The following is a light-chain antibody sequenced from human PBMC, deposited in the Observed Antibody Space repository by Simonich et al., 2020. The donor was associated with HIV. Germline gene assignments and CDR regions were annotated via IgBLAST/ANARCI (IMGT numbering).Light chain of an antibody. CDR2: DVS. J-gene: IGLJ2*01. V-gene: IGLV2-23*02. Sequence: QSALTQPASVSGSPGQSITISCTGTSSDVGGYNYVSWYQQHPGKAPKLMIYDVSKRTSGVSNRFSGSKSGNTASLTISGLQAEDEADYYCCSYAGSSMGVFGGGTKLTVL. CDR3: CSYAGSSMGV. CDR1: SSDVGGYNY.